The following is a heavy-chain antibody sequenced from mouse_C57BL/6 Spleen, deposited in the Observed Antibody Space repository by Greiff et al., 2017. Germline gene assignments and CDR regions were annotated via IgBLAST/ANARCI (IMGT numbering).Heavy chain of an antibody. J-gene: IGHJ1*03. D-gene: IGHD1-1*01. CDR1: GFTFSDYG. Sequence: EVQLVESGGGLVKPGGSLKLSCAASGFTFSDYGMHWVRQAPEQGLEWVAYISRGSSTIYYADTVKGRFTISRDNAKNTLFLQMNSLRSEDTAMYYCARYYYGWYFDVWGTGTTVTVSS. V-gene: IGHV5-17*01. CDR2: ISRGSSTI. CDR3: ARYYYGWYFDV.